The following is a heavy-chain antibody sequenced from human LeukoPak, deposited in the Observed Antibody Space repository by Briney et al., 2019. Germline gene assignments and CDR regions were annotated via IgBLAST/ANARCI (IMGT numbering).Heavy chain of an antibody. CDR3: ARYDSGTRGGYFDP. CDR1: GGSISSGGYY. V-gene: IGHV4-31*03. CDR2: IYYSGST. Sequence: SQTLSLTCTVSGGSISSGGYYWSWIRRHPGKGLEWIGYIYYSGSTYYNPSLKSRVTISVDTSKNQFSLKLSSVTAADTAVYYCARYDSGTRGGYFDPWGQGTLVTVSS. D-gene: IGHD3-10*01. J-gene: IGHJ5*02.